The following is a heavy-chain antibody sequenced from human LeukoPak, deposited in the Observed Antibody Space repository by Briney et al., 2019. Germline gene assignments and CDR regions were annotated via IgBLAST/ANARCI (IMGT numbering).Heavy chain of an antibody. J-gene: IGHJ5*02. V-gene: IGHV4-39*07. CDR1: GGSISSSSYY. CDR2: IYYSGST. Sequence: SETLSLTCTVSGGSISSSSYYWGWIRQPPGKGLEWIGSIYYSGSTYYNPSLKSRVTISVDTSKNQFSLKLSSVTAADTAVYYCARETDYDFWSGYYQRCWFDPWGQGTLVTVPS. CDR3: ARETDYDFWSGYYQRCWFDP. D-gene: IGHD3-3*01.